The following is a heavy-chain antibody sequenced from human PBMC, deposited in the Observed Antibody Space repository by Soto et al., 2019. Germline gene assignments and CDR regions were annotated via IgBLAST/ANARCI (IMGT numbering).Heavy chain of an antibody. V-gene: IGHV4-39*01. D-gene: IGHD3-3*01. J-gene: IGHJ4*02. CDR1: GGSISSSSYY. Sequence: PSETLSLTCTVSGGSISSSSYYWGWIRQPPGKGLEWIVSIYYSGSTYYNPSLKSRVTISVDTSKNQFSLKLSSVTAADTAVYYCARTSKTGRYYDFWSGYFDEQLDVWGQGTLVTVSS. CDR2: IYYSGST. CDR3: ARTSKTGRYYDFWSGYFDEQLDV.